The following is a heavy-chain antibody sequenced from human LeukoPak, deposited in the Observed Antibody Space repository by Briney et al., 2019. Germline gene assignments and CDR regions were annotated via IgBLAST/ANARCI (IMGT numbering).Heavy chain of an antibody. D-gene: IGHD1-26*01. V-gene: IGHV3-53*01. CDR3: ARGGSYLSAFDI. Sequence: GGSLRLSCAASGFTVSSLYMSWVRQAPGKGLEWVSVIYSGGSTFYADSVKGRFTISRDNSKNTLYLQMNSLRAEDTAVYYCARGGSYLSAFDIWGQGTMVTVSS. J-gene: IGHJ3*02. CDR1: GFTVSSLY. CDR2: IYSGGST.